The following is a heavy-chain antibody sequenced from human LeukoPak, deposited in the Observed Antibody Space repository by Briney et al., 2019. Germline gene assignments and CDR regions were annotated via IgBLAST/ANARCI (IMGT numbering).Heavy chain of an antibody. CDR3: ARLSDYDSSGYYYSGLGIFDY. CDR1: GYSFTSYW. CDR2: IYPGDSDT. J-gene: IGHJ4*02. D-gene: IGHD3-22*01. V-gene: IGHV5-51*01. Sequence: GESLKISCKGSGYSFTSYWIGWVRQMPGKGLEWMGIIYPGDSDTRYSPSFQGQVTISADKSISTAYLQWSSLKASDTAMYYCARLSDYDSSGYYYSGLGIFDYWGQGTLVTVSS.